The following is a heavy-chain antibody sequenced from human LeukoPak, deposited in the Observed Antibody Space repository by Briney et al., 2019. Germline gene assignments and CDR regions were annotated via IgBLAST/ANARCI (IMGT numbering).Heavy chain of an antibody. Sequence: GASVNLSLKASGYSFTGYSMHWVRDPPGHGLEWMGWINPNSGGTNYAQKFQGRVTMTRDTSISTAYMELSRLRSDDPAVYYCARDMGDGYNPPFDYWGQGTLVTVSS. CDR2: INPNSGGT. J-gene: IGHJ4*02. CDR1: GYSFTGYS. D-gene: IGHD5-24*01. CDR3: ARDMGDGYNPPFDY. V-gene: IGHV1-2*02.